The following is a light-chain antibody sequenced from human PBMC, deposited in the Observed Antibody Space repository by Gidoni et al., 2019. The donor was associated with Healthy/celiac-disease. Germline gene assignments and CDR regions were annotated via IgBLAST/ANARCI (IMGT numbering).Light chain of an antibody. Sequence: DIVMTQSPDSLAVSLGERATINCKSSQSVLYNSNNKNYLAWYQQKPGQPPKLLIYWASTREPGVPDRFSGSGSGTDFTLTISSLQAEDVAVYYCQQYYSTPWTFGQGTKVEIE. V-gene: IGKV4-1*01. J-gene: IGKJ1*01. CDR1: QSVLYNSNNKNY. CDR2: WAS. CDR3: QQYYSTPWT.